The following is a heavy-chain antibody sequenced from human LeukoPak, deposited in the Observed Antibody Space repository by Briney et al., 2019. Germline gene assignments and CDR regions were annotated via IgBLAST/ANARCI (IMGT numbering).Heavy chain of an antibody. Sequence: PSETLSLTCAVSGGSISSGDYSWSWLRQPPGKGLEWIGYIYYTDSYYNPSLKSRVTISLDTSKNQFSLKLNSVTAADTAVYYCAGYYEGYFDYWGQGTLVTVSS. CDR2: IYYTDS. CDR1: GGSISSGDYS. D-gene: IGHD1-26*01. J-gene: IGHJ4*02. CDR3: AGYYEGYFDY. V-gene: IGHV4-30-4*07.